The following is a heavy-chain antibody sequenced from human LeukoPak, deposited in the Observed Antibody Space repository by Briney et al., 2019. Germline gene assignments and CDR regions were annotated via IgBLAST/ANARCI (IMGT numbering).Heavy chain of an antibody. CDR3: TRDRCVGGRFTGSDY. J-gene: IGHJ4*02. Sequence: SETLSLTCTVSGYSISSGYYWGWIRPPPGKGLEWIVSIYYCGCNYYNPSLRSRLTISVDTSKNQFSLKLSAVTAADTSVYYCTRDRCVGGRFTGSDYWGQGTLVTVSS. V-gene: IGHV4-38-2*02. D-gene: IGHD1-26*01. CDR2: IYYCGCN. CDR1: GYSISSGYY.